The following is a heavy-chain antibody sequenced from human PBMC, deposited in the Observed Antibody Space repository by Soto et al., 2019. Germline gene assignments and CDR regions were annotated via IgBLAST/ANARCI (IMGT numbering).Heavy chain of an antibody. V-gene: IGHV4-59*01. J-gene: IGHJ4*02. D-gene: IGHD4-17*01. CDR1: GASIGISY. CDR2: IYYSGST. CDR3: ARGVTNDY. Sequence: SETLSLTCIVSGASIGISYWTWIRQPPGKGLEWIGYIYYSGSTNYNPSLKSRVTISVDTSKNQFSLKLSSVTAADTAVYYCARGVTNDYWGQGTLVTGSS.